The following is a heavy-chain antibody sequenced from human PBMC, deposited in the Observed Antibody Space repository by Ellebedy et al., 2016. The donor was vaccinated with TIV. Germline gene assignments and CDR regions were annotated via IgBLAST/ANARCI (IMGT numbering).Heavy chain of an antibody. Sequence: SETLSLXCTVSGGSVSSGSYYWSWIRQPPGEGLEWIGYIFYSGNTNYNPSLKSRVTISVDTSKNQFSLNLRSVTAADTAVYYCAREYQLLSGQNWFDPWGQGTLVTVSS. V-gene: IGHV4-61*01. CDR1: GGSVSSGSYY. CDR3: AREYQLLSGQNWFDP. J-gene: IGHJ5*02. D-gene: IGHD2-2*01. CDR2: IFYSGNT.